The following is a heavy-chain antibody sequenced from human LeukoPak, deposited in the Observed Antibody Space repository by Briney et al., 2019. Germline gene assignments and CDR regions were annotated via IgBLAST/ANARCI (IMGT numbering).Heavy chain of an antibody. CDR3: VVWDAYDILTTYPGAEYFQH. CDR1: GFTFSSFP. V-gene: IGHV3-48*03. Sequence: GGSLRLSCAGSGFTFSSFPMNWVRQASGKGLEWISYIDYSGSTKYYADSVKGRFTISRDNAKNSVYLQMNSLRAEDTAVYYCVVWDAYDILTTYPGAEYFQHWGQGTLVSVSS. CDR2: IDYSGSTK. D-gene: IGHD3-9*01. J-gene: IGHJ1*01.